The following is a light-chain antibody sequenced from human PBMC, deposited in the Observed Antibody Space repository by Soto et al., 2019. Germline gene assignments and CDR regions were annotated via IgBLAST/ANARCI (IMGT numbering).Light chain of an antibody. V-gene: IGLV2-11*01. Sequence: QSALTQPRSVSGSPGQSVTISCTGTSSDVGGYNYVSWYQQHPGKAPKLMIYDVSKRPSGVPDRFSGSKSGNTASLTISGLQAEADADYYFFSYAGSYGYVFGTGTKVTVL. CDR1: SSDVGGYNY. CDR3: FSYAGSYGYV. CDR2: DVS. J-gene: IGLJ1*01.